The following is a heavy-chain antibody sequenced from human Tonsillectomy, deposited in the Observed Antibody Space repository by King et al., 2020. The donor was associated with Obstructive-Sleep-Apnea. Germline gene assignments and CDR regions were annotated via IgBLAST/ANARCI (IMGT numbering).Heavy chain of an antibody. CDR2: SIAYNGNT. V-gene: IGHV1-18*01. CDR3: ARDPPPYSRDYYGMDV. CDR1: GYTFTSYG. J-gene: IGHJ6*02. D-gene: IGHD4-11*01. Sequence: VQLVESGAEVKTPGASVKVSCQASGYTFTSYGISWVRQAPGQGLEGMGCSIAYNGNTYYAQKVWGRVTMTTDTSTSTAYMELRSLRSDDTAVYYCARDPPPYSRDYYGMDVWGQGTTVTVSS.